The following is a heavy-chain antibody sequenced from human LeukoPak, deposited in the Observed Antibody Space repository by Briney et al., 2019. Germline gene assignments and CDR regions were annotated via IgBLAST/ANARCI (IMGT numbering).Heavy chain of an antibody. J-gene: IGHJ4*02. V-gene: IGHV4-4*07. Sequence: SETLSLTCTVSGGSISSYYWSWIRQPAGKGLEWIGRIYTSGSTNYNPSLKSRVTISVDKSKNQFSLKLSSVTAADTAVYYCARVPPGYSSGWYLDYGGEGTLVTVSS. CDR2: IYTSGST. CDR3: ARVPPGYSSGWYLDY. D-gene: IGHD6-19*01. CDR1: GGSISSYY.